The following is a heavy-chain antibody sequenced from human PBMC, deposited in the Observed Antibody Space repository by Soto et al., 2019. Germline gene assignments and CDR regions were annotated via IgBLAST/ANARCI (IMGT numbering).Heavy chain of an antibody. Sequence: EVQLLESGGGLVLPGGSLRLSCAASGFIFSYYSMSWVRQAPGKGLEWVSCISGRGGSTYYADSVKGRFTISRDSSWNTLFLQMNSLRAEDTSRFLCARSSGATWEQYYFDYWGQGTLVPVSS. J-gene: IGHJ4*02. CDR2: ISGRGGST. V-gene: IGHV3-23*01. D-gene: IGHD1-26*01. CDR3: ARSSGATWEQYYFDY. CDR1: GFIFSYYS.